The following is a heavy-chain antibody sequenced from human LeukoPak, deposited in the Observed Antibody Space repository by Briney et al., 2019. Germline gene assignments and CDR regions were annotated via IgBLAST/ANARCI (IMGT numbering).Heavy chain of an antibody. J-gene: IGHJ6*02. V-gene: IGHV3-9*01. CDR2: ISWNSGSI. CDR3: AKDTAMGDYYYYGMDV. Sequence: GRSLRLSCAASGFTFDDYAMHWVWQAPGKGLEWVSGISWNSGSIGYADSVKGRFTISRDNAKNSLYLQMNSLRAEDTALYYCAKDTAMGDYYYYGMDVWGQGTTVTVSS. CDR1: GFTFDDYA. D-gene: IGHD5-18*01.